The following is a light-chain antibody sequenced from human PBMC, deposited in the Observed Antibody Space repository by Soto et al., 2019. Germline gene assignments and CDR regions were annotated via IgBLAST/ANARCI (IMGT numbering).Light chain of an antibody. CDR2: GAS. Sequence: EIVMTQSPATLSVSPGDRVTLSCRASQSVATNLAWYQQKPGQAPRLLIYGASTRAPRIPARFSGGGSETDLTLTISSLQSEDFAVYYCQQYNNGPPITFGQGTRLEIK. CDR1: QSVATN. J-gene: IGKJ5*01. V-gene: IGKV3-15*01. CDR3: QQYNNGPPIT.